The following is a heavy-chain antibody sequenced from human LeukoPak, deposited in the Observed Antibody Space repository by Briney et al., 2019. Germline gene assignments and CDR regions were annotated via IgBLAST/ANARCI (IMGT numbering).Heavy chain of an antibody. V-gene: IGHV3-53*01. CDR3: ARDLSGSAIDY. CDR2: IYSGGST. J-gene: IGHJ4*02. Sequence: GSLRLSCAASGFTVSSNYMSWVRQAPGKGLEWVSVIYSGGSTYYADSVKGRFTISRDNSKNTLYLQMNSLRVEDTAVYYCARDLSGSAIDYWGQGTLVTVSS. D-gene: IGHD1-26*01. CDR1: GFTVSSNY.